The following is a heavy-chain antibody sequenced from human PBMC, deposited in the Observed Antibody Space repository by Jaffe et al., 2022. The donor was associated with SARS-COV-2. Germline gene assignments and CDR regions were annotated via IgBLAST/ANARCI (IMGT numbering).Heavy chain of an antibody. CDR3: ARDEADCSSTSCLSYGMDV. V-gene: IGHV3-66*02. Sequence: EVQLVESGGGLVQPGGSLRLSCAASGFTVSSNYMSWVRQAPGKGLEWVSVIYSGGSTYYADSVKGRFTISRDNSKNTLYLQMNSLRAEDTAVYYCARDEADCSSTSCLSYGMDVWGQGTTVTVSS. CDR2: IYSGGST. CDR1: GFTVSSNY. J-gene: IGHJ6*02. D-gene: IGHD2-2*01.